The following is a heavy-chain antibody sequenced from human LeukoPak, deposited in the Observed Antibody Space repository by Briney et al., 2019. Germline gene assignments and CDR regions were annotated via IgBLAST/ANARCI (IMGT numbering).Heavy chain of an antibody. Sequence: GSVKVSCKASGYTFTSYGISWVRQAPGQGLEWMGWISAYNGNTKYAQKLQGRVTMTTDTSTSTAHMELRSLRSDDTAAYYCARVECSSTSCYNVWFDPWGQGTLVSVSS. CDR2: ISAYNGNT. CDR1: GYTFTSYG. CDR3: ARVECSSTSCYNVWFDP. D-gene: IGHD2-2*02. J-gene: IGHJ5*02. V-gene: IGHV1-18*01.